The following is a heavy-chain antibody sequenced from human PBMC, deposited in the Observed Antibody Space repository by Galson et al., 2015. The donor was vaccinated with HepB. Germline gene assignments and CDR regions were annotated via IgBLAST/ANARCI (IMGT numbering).Heavy chain of an antibody. J-gene: IGHJ6*03. CDR3: ARDRGWSKYYYYYMDV. Sequence: SLRLSCAASGFTFSTFWMSWVRQAPGKGLEWVANIKQDGSEKYYVDSVKGRFTISRDNAKNSLFLQMNSLRAEDTAVYYCARDRGWSKYYYYYMDVRGKGTTVTVSS. V-gene: IGHV3-7*01. CDR1: GFTFSTFW. D-gene: IGHD3-10*01. CDR2: IKQDGSEK.